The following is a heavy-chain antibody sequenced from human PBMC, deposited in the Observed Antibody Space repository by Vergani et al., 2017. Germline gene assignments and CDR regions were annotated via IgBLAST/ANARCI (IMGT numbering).Heavy chain of an antibody. CDR1: GFTVSSNY. CDR3: AKTTLLWFGELPYYFDY. CDR2: IYSGGST. Sequence: EVQLVESGGGLVQPGGSLRLSCAASGFTVSSNYMSWVRQAPGKGLEWVSVIYSGGSTYYADSVKGRFTSTRHNSKNTLYLQMNSLRAEDTAVYYCAKTTLLWFGELPYYFDYWGQGTLVTVSS. D-gene: IGHD3-10*01. V-gene: IGHV3-53*04. J-gene: IGHJ4*02.